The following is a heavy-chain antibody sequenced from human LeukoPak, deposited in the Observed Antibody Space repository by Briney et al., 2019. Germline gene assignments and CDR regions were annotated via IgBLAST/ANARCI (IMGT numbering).Heavy chain of an antibody. V-gene: IGHV4-4*07. Sequence: SETLSLTCTVSGGSISNYYWNWIRQPAGKGLEWIGRIYFSGTNYNPSLKSRVTMSLDTSTSQVSLILTSLTAADTAVYYCARERSTTVNTYYFDSWGQGTLVTVSS. CDR1: GGSISNYY. CDR3: ARERSTTVNTYYFDS. CDR2: IYFSGT. D-gene: IGHD4-17*01. J-gene: IGHJ4*02.